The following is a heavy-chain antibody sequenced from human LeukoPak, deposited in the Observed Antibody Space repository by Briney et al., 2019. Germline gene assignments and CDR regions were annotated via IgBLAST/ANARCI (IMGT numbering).Heavy chain of an antibody. CDR2: ISSSSSYI. CDR1: GFTFNSYA. V-gene: IGHV3-21*01. Sequence: GGSLRLSCAASGFTFNSYAMSWVRQAPGKGLEWVSSISSSSSYISYAASVKGRFTISRDNAKNSLYLQMNSLRAEDTAVYYCARHSSGLDYWGQGTLVTVSS. D-gene: IGHD6-19*01. J-gene: IGHJ4*02. CDR3: ARHSSGLDY.